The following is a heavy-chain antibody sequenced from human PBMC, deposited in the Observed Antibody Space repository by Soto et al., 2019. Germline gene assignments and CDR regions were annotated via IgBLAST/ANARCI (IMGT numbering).Heavy chain of an antibody. CDR2: ISGSGGST. V-gene: IGHV3-23*01. CDR1: GFTFSSYA. J-gene: IGHJ4*02. Sequence: GGSLRLSCAASGFTFSSYAMSWVRQAPGKGLEWVSAISGSGGSTYYADSVKGRFTISRDNSKNTLYLQMNSLRVEDTAVYYCAKGLGYGGDKGFDYWGQGTLVTVSS. D-gene: IGHD2-21*01. CDR3: AKGLGYGGDKGFDY.